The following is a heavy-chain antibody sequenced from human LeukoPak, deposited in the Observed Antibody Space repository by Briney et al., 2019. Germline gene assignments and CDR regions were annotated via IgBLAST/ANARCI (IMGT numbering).Heavy chain of an antibody. J-gene: IGHJ4*02. CDR1: GFTFSSYW. V-gene: IGHV3-7*01. CDR3: AGASGYSSGWYVDY. Sequence: TGGSLRLSCAASGFTFSSYWMSWVRQAPGKGLEWVANIKQDGSEKYYVDSVKGRFTISRDNAKNSLYLQMNSLRAEDTAVYYCAGASGYSSGWYVDYWGQGTLVTASS. CDR2: IKQDGSEK. D-gene: IGHD6-19*01.